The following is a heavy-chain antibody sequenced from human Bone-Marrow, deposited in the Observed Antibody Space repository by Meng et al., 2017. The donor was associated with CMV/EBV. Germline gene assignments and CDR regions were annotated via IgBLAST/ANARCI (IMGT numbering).Heavy chain of an antibody. V-gene: IGHV3-30-3*01. J-gene: IGHJ4*02. CDR1: GFTFSSYA. CDR3: AQRYVAAAGEHDY. Sequence: GGSLRLSCAASGFTFSSYAMHWVRQAPGKGLEWVAVISYDGSNKYYADSVKGRFTISRDNSKNTLYLQMNSLRAEDTAVDYCAQRYVAAAGEHDYWGQGTLVTVSS. D-gene: IGHD6-13*01. CDR2: ISYDGSNK.